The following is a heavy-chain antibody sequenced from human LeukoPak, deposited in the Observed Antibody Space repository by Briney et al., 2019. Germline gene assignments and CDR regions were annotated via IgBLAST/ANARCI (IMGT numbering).Heavy chain of an antibody. Sequence: GESLKISCKGSGYTFTNYWIGWVRQMPGKGLEWMGIIYPGDSDTRYSPSFQGQVTISADKSISTAYLQWSSLKASDTAMYYCARHGSSGYYYEDYWGQGTLVTVSS. CDR1: GYTFTNYW. J-gene: IGHJ4*02. CDR2: IYPGDSDT. V-gene: IGHV5-51*01. D-gene: IGHD3-22*01. CDR3: ARHGSSGYYYEDY.